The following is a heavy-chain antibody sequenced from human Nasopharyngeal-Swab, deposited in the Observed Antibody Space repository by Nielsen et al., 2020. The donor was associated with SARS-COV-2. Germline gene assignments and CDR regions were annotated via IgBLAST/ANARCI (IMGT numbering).Heavy chain of an antibody. CDR3: ARAGGIVGATFDY. Sequence: SETLSLTCTVSGGSISNYYWSWIRQSPGKGLEWIGYIYTSGSTNYNPSLKSRVTMSVDTSKNQFSLKLSSVTAADTAVYYCARAGGIVGATFDYWGQGTLVTVSS. CDR1: GGSISNYY. V-gene: IGHV4-4*08. CDR2: IYTSGST. J-gene: IGHJ4*02. D-gene: IGHD1-26*01.